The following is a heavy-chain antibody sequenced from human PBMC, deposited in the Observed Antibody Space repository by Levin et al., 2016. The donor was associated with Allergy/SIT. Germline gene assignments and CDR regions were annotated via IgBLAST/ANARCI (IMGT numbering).Heavy chain of an antibody. V-gene: IGHV3-21*01. D-gene: IGHD1-26*01. Sequence: VRQAPGKGLEWVSSISSSSSYIYYADSVKGRFTISRDNAKNSLYLQMNSLRAEDTAVYYCARDFYTVLFAGWELGVPTYYYYGMDVWGQGTTVTVSS. J-gene: IGHJ6*02. CDR2: ISSSSSYI. CDR3: ARDFYTVLFAGWELGVPTYYYYGMDV.